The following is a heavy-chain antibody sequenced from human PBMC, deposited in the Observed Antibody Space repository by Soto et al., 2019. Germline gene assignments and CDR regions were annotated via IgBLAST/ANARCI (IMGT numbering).Heavy chain of an antibody. CDR3: ATLTYYDILTGYYSAFDI. Sequence: PSVTLSLTCTVSGGSISSYYWSWIRQPPGKRLEWIGYIYYSGSTNYNPSLKSRVTISVDTSKNQFSLKLSSVTAADTAVYYCATLTYYDILTGYYSAFDIWGQGTMVTVSS. CDR1: GGSISSYY. J-gene: IGHJ3*02. V-gene: IGHV4-59*01. CDR2: IYYSGST. D-gene: IGHD3-9*01.